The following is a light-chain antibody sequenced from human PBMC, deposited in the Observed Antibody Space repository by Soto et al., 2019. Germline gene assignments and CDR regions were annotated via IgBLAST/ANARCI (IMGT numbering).Light chain of an antibody. Sequence: DIQMTQSRSSLSASVGDRVTITCRPSQSISRYLNWYQHRPGQAPKLLINAASNLRSGVPSRFSGSVSGTDFTLTLTSLQPEDFAFYYCQQSYVTPPITFGQGTRLEIK. CDR2: AAS. CDR3: QQSYVTPPIT. V-gene: IGKV1-39*01. J-gene: IGKJ5*01. CDR1: QSISRY.